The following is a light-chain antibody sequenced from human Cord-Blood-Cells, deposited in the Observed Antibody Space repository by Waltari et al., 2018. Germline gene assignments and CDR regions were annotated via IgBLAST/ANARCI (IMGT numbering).Light chain of an antibody. CDR2: DAS. Sequence: DIQMTQSPSTLSASVGDRVTITCRASQSISSWLAWYHQKPGKAPKLLIYDASSLESVVPSRFSVSGSGTEFTLTISSLQPDDFATYYCQQYNSYPMYTFGQGTKLEIK. CDR3: QQYNSYPMYT. CDR1: QSISSW. V-gene: IGKV1-5*01. J-gene: IGKJ2*01.